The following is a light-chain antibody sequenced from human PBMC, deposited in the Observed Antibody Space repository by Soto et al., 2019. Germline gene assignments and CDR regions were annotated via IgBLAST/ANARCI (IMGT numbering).Light chain of an antibody. CDR1: QSISRH. J-gene: IGKJ1*01. CDR2: PES. V-gene: IGKV1-39*01. CDR3: QQSVNPPRT. Sequence: DIQMTQSPSSLSASVGDRVTISCRASQSISRHLNWYQQKPGKAPNVLIFPESTLQSGVPSRFSGSGSGTDFTLTISCLQPEDVATYYCQQSVNPPRTFGLGTRVEIK.